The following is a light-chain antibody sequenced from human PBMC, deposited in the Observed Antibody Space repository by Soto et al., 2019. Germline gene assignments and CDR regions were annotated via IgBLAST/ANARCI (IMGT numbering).Light chain of an antibody. Sequence: QSALTQPRSVSGSPGQSVTISCTGTSSDVGSYNYVSWYQQHPGKAPTVMIFDVSKRPSGVPDRFSGSKSGNTASLTISGLQAEDEADYYCSSYTDRNNLVFGTGTKVTVL. CDR1: SSDVGSYNY. V-gene: IGLV2-11*01. CDR2: DVS. J-gene: IGLJ1*01. CDR3: SSYTDRNNLV.